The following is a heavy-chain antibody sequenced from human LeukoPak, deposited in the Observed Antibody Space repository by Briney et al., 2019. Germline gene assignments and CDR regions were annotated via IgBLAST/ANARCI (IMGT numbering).Heavy chain of an antibody. CDR3: ATSRRSGGSYLNDAFDI. CDR2: FDPEDGET. D-gene: IGHD1-26*01. Sequence: ASVKVSCKVSGYTLTELSMHWVRQAPGKGLEWMGGFDPEDGETIYAQKFQGRVTMTEDTSTDTAYMELSSLRSEDTAVYYCATSRRSGGSYLNDAFDIWGQGTMVTVSS. J-gene: IGHJ3*02. CDR1: GYTLTELS. V-gene: IGHV1-24*01.